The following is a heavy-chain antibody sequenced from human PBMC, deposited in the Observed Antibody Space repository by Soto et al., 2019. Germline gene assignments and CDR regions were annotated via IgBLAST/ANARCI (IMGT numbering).Heavy chain of an antibody. D-gene: IGHD6-13*01. CDR3: ARGRYSSSWSVN. CDR2: MNPNSGNT. J-gene: IGHJ4*02. Sequence: QVQLVQYGAEVKKPGASVKVSCKASGYTFTSYDINWVRQATGQGLEWMGWMNPNSGNTGYAQKSQGRVTITRNTNISTAYMELSSLRSEDTAVYYCARGRYSSSWSVNWGQGTLVTVSS. CDR1: GYTFTSYD. V-gene: IGHV1-8*01.